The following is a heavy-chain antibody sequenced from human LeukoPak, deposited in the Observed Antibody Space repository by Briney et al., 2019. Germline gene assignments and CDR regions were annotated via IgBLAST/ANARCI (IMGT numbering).Heavy chain of an antibody. V-gene: IGHV4-39*01. Sequence: PSETLSLTCTVSGGSIRSSSYYWGWIRQPPGKGLEWIGSIYYSGSTYYNPSLKSRVTISVDTSKNQFSLKLSSVTAADTAVYYCASLRERSYYARGFDYWGQGTLVTVST. CDR3: ASLRERSYYARGFDY. CDR2: IYYSGST. D-gene: IGHD1-26*01. CDR1: GGSIRSSSYY. J-gene: IGHJ4*02.